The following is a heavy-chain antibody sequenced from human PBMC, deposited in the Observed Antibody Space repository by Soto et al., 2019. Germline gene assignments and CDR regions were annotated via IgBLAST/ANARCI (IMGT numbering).Heavy chain of an antibody. V-gene: IGHV3-33*01. CDR1: GFTFSSYG. CDR2: IWYDGSNK. D-gene: IGHD4-17*01. Sequence: PGGALRLSCAASGFTFSSYGMHWVRQAPGKGLEGGAVIWYDGSNKYYADSVKGRFTISRDNSKNTLYLQMNSLRAEDTAVYYCASLTTVTTADYYYGMDVWGQGTTVTVSS. CDR3: ASLTTVTTADYYYGMDV. J-gene: IGHJ6*02.